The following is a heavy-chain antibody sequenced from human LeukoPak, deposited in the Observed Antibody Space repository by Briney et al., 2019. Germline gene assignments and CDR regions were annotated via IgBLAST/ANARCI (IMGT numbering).Heavy chain of an antibody. V-gene: IGHV3-64D*09. J-gene: IGHJ5*02. D-gene: IGHD3-10*01. CDR3: VRSSASSGPNCFDP. Sequence: GGSLRLSCSASGFTFSSYAMHWVRQAPGKGLEYVSAISSDGDSTYNADSVKGRFTISRDNSKNMLYLQMSSLRTEDTAVYYCVRSSASSGPNCFDPWGQGTLVTVSS. CDR2: ISSDGDST. CDR1: GFTFSSYA.